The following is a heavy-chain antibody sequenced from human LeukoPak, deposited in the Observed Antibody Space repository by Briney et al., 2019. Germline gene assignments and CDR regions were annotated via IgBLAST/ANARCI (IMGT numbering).Heavy chain of an antibody. CDR2: ISSSGSTV. J-gene: IGHJ4*02. CDR1: GFTFSTYE. D-gene: IGHD4-11*01. CDR3: SGGMTRCTVHS. V-gene: IGHV3-48*03. Sequence: GGSLRLSCTASGFTFSTYEMNWVRQAPGKGLEWVSYISSSGSTVYYADSVKGRFTISRDSAKNSLYLQMNSLRAEDTAVYYCSGGMTRCTVHSWGQGTLVTVSS.